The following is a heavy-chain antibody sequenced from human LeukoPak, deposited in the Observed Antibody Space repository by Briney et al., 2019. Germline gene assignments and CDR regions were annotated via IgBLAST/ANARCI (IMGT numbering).Heavy chain of an antibody. CDR1: GGSFSGYY. Sequence: SETLSLTCAVYGGSFSGYYWSWIRQPPGKGLEWIGEINHSGSTNYNPSLKSRVTISVDTSEDQFSLSLSSVTAADTAVYYCARRVYSYGSDYWGQGTLVTVSS. V-gene: IGHV4-34*01. CDR3: ARRVYSYGSDY. D-gene: IGHD5-18*01. CDR2: INHSGST. J-gene: IGHJ4*02.